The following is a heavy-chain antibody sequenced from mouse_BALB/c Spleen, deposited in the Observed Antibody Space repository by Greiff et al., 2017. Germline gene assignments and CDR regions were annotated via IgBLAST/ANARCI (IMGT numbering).Heavy chain of an antibody. Sequence: EVQLQQSGAELVKPGASVKLSCTASGFNIKDTYMHWVKQRPEQGLEWIGRIDPANGNTKYDPKFQGKATITADTSSNTAYLQLSSLTSEDTAVYYCARDDGYYRAYFDVWGAGTTVTVSS. CDR2: IDPANGNT. CDR3: ARDDGYYRAYFDV. D-gene: IGHD2-3*01. CDR1: GFNIKDTY. J-gene: IGHJ1*01. V-gene: IGHV14-3*02.